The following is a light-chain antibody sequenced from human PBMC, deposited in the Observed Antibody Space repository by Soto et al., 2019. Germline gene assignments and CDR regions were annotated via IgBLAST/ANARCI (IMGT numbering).Light chain of an antibody. V-gene: IGKV3-11*01. CDR2: DAS. J-gene: IGKJ1*01. CDR3: QQYLLTPCT. CDR1: QSVGKY. Sequence: EIVRTPSPATLSLSPRERAALSCRASQSVGKYLVWYQQKPGQAPRLLIYDASNRATGIPARFSGSGSGTDFTLTIGRLEPEDFVGYYCQQYLLTPCTVGQGTKLDI.